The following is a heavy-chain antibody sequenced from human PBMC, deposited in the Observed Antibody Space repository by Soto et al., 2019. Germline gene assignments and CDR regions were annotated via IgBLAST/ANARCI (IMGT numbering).Heavy chain of an antibody. CDR1: GFTFSSYG. J-gene: IGHJ4*02. CDR3: AKAGSSSPGNFDY. V-gene: IGHV3-30*18. D-gene: IGHD6-6*01. CDR2: ISYDGSNK. Sequence: SLRLSCAASGFTFSSYGMHWVRQAPGKGLEWVAVISYDGSNKYYADSVKGRFTISRDNSKNTLYLQMNSLRAEDTAVYYYAKAGSSSPGNFDYWGQGTLVTVSS.